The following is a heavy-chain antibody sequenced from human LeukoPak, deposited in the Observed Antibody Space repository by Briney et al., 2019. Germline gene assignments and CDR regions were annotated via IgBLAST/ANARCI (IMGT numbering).Heavy chain of an antibody. CDR1: GFSFNSYW. CDR2: ISNDGRST. Sequence: QPGGSLRLSCAASGFSFNSYWMHWVRQAPGSGLVWVSRISNDGRSTSFAHSVKGRFTISRDNAKNTLYLQMNSLSAEDTAVYYCTRGREGNYGLFDSWGQGTLVTVSS. D-gene: IGHD3-10*01. V-gene: IGHV3-74*01. J-gene: IGHJ4*02. CDR3: TRGREGNYGLFDS.